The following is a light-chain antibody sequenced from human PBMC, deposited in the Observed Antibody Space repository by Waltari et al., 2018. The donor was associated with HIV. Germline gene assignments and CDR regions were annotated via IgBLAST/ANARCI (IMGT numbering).Light chain of an antibody. Sequence: QSALTQPAPLSGSPGQSITITCSGTGSDIGLYDLVSWYRQEPGQAPRLLIYGVSNRTSEISRRFSGSKARTTASLTIAALQADDEGDYYCSAYTMSGSLVFGGGTKLTVL. CDR3: SAYTMSGSLV. V-gene: IGLV2-14*01. CDR2: GVS. CDR1: GSDIGLYDL. J-gene: IGLJ2*01.